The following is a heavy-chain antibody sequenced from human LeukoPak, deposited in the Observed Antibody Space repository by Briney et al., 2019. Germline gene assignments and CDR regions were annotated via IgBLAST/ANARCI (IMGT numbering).Heavy chain of an antibody. V-gene: IGHV3-23*01. J-gene: IGHJ6*02. CDR2: ISGSGGST. CDR3: AKDQRRGSGWYYYYYGMDV. Sequence: GSLRLSCAASGFTFSSYAMSWVRQAPGKGLEWVSAISGSGGSTYYADSVKGRFTISRDNSKNTLYLQMNSLRAEDTAVYYCAKDQRRGSGWYYYYYGMDVWGQGTTVTVSS. CDR1: GFTFSSYA. D-gene: IGHD6-19*01.